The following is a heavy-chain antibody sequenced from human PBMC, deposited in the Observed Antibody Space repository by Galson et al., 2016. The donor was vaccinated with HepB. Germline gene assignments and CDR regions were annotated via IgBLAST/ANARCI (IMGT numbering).Heavy chain of an antibody. CDR2: ISTNGRSS. Sequence: SLRLSCAASGLSISSYALHWVRQAPGKGLEYVSSISTNGRSSFYTDSVKGRFTISRDNSENTLYLQMSSLRAEDTAVYYCVKDRHYYDSTGYLGIFDIWGQGTLVTVSS. CDR3: VKDRHYYDSTGYLGIFDI. J-gene: IGHJ3*02. CDR1: GLSISSYA. D-gene: IGHD3-22*01. V-gene: IGHV3-64D*08.